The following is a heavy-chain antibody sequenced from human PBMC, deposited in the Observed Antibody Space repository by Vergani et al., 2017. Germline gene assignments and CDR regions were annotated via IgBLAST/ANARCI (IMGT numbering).Heavy chain of an antibody. CDR3: ASTHFLITGTTQSDAFDI. Sequence: QVQLVQSGAEVKKPGASVKVSCKASGYTFTSYGISWVRQAPGQGLEWMGWINTNTGNPTYAQGFTGRFVFSLDTSVSTAYLQISSLKAEDTAVYYCASTHFLITGTTQSDAFDIWGQGTMVTVSS. CDR1: GYTFTSYG. D-gene: IGHD1-7*01. CDR2: INTNTGNP. V-gene: IGHV7-4-1*02. J-gene: IGHJ3*02.